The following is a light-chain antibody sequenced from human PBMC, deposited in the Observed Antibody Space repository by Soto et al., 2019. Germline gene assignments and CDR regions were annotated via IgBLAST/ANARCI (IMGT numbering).Light chain of an antibody. CDR3: QQYNNWPLT. CDR1: QSVSTN. V-gene: IGKV3-15*01. CDR2: GAS. J-gene: IGKJ4*01. Sequence: ERVMTQSPATLSVSPGERATLSCRASQSVSTNLAWYQQKPGQAPRLLIYGASTRATGIPARFSGSGSGTEFTLTISSLQSEDFAVYSCQQYNNWPLTFGGGTKV.